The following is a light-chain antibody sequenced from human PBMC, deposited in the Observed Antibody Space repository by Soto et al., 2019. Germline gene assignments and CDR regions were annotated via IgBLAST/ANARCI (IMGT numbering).Light chain of an antibody. V-gene: IGLV2-14*03. CDR2: DVS. Sequence: QSALTQPASVSGSPGQSITISCTGTSSDVGGYNYVSWYQQHPGKAPKLMIYDVSYRPSGVSNRFSGSKSGNTASLTISGLQAEDEADYYCSSYTSSGTLRDVFGTGTKVTVL. CDR3: SSYTSSGTLRDV. CDR1: SSDVGGYNY. J-gene: IGLJ1*01.